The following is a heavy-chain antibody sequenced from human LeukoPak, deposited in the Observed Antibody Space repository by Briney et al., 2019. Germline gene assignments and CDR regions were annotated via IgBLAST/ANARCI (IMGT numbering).Heavy chain of an antibody. CDR2: INYGGST. D-gene: IGHD5-12*01. J-gene: IGHJ3*02. V-gene: IGHV4-34*01. CDR1: GGSFSAYY. Sequence: SDTLSLTCAVYGGSFSAYYWNWIRQSPGKGLEWIGEINYGGSTKYNPSLKSQVTISVDTSKNQFSLNLSSVTAADTAVYYCARGFPAGSGSRGSHAFDIWGQGTMVTVSS. CDR3: ARGFPAGSGSRGSHAFDI.